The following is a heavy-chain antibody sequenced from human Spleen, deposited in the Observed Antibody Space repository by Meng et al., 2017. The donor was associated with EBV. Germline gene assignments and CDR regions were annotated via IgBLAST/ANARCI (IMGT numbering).Heavy chain of an antibody. J-gene: IGHJ4*02. CDR1: GGSISSGDYY. Sequence: MQAPVPGLVKCSQLRSLRSAVCGGSISSGDYYWSWIRQPPGKGLEWMGNIYYTGSTYYNQSIKSRLSILVDTSKTHFSVRLSSVTAADTAVYFCARGPDYYVSSGAGAFDFWGLGTLVTVSS. V-gene: IGHV4-30-4*01. CDR2: IYYTGST. D-gene: IGHD3-22*01. CDR3: ARGPDYYVSSGAGAFDF.